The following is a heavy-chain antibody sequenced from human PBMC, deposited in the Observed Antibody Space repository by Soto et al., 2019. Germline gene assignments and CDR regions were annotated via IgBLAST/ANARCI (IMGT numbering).Heavy chain of an antibody. J-gene: IGHJ6*02. D-gene: IGHD6-13*01. Sequence: SETLSLTCAVSGGSISRSNWWSWVRQPPGKGLEWIGVFFHSGSTNYNPSFKIRVTISVDKSKNQFSLKLSSVTAADTAVYYCARGSATGYSGSWSPYYYYGMDVWGQGTTVTVSS. CDR2: FFHSGST. CDR3: ARGSATGYSGSWSPYYYYGMDV. V-gene: IGHV4-4*02. CDR1: GGSISRSNW.